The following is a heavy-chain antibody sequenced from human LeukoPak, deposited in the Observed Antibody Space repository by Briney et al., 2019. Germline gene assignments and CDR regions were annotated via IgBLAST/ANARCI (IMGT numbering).Heavy chain of an antibody. CDR2: IIPIFGTA. J-gene: IGHJ4*02. CDR3: ARTPRYCSSTSCSYYFDY. Sequence: SVKVSCKASGGTFSSYAISWVRQAPGQGLEWMGRIIPIFGTANYAQKFQGRVTITRNTSISTAYMELSSLRSEDTAVYYCARTPRYCSSTSCSYYFDYWGQGTLVTVSS. D-gene: IGHD2-2*01. V-gene: IGHV1-69*05. CDR1: GGTFSSYA.